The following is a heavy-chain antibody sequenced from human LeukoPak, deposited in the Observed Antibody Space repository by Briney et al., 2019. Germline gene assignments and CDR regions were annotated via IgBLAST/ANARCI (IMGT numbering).Heavy chain of an antibody. D-gene: IGHD5-18*01. CDR1: GFTFSSYS. V-gene: IGHV3-21*01. Sequence: GGSLRLSCAASGFTFSSYSMNWVRQAPGKGLEWVSSISSSSSYIYYADSVKGRFTISRDNAKNSLYLQMNSLRAEDTAVYYCARDARERGYSYGYVYYWGQGTLVTVSS. J-gene: IGHJ4*02. CDR3: ARDARERGYSYGYVYY. CDR2: ISSSSSYI.